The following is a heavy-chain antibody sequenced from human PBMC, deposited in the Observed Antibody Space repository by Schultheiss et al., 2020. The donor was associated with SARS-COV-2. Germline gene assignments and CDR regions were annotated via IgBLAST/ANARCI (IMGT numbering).Heavy chain of an antibody. CDR1: GFTFSSYG. D-gene: IGHD6-13*01. V-gene: IGHV3-33*06. Sequence: GGSLRLSCAASGFTFSSYGMHWVRQAPGKGLEWVAVIWYDGSNKYYADSVKGRFTISRDNSKNTLYLQMNSLRAEDTAVYYCAKDIDPGIAAPEYWGQGTLVTVSS. CDR2: IWYDGSNK. CDR3: AKDIDPGIAAPEY. J-gene: IGHJ4*02.